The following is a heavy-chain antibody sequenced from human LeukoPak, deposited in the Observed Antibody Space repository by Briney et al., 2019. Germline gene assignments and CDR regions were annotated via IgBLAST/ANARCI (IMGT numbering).Heavy chain of an antibody. CDR1: GGSFSGYY. D-gene: IGHD3-22*01. Sequence: SETLSLTCAVYGGSFSGYYWSWIRQPPGKGLEWIGEINHSGSTNYNPSLKSRVTISVDTSKNQFSLKLSSVTAADTAVYYRARGRRYYDSSGYYQKYYFDYWGQGTLVTVSS. CDR2: INHSGST. CDR3: ARGRRYYDSSGYYQKYYFDY. J-gene: IGHJ4*02. V-gene: IGHV4-34*01.